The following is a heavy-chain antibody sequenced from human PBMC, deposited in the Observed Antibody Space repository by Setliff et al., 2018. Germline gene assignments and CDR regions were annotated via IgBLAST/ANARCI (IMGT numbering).Heavy chain of an antibody. V-gene: IGHV1-18*01. CDR2: INNYNMNT. Sequence: ASVKVSCKASGYTFTNYGINWVRQAPGQGLEWMGWINNYNMNTNYPQKFLGRVTMTTDTSTSTAYMELRSLRPDDTAVYYCARDRPYSNSPEDAFDIWGQGTTVTVSS. CDR1: GYTFTNYG. J-gene: IGHJ3*02. D-gene: IGHD6-6*01. CDR3: ARDRPYSNSPEDAFDI.